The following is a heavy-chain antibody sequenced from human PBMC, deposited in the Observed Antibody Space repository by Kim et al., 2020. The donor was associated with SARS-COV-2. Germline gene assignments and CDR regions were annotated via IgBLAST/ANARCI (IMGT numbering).Heavy chain of an antibody. V-gene: IGHV3-33*01. Sequence: GGSLRLSCAASGFTFSSYGMHWVRQAPGKGLEWVAVIWYDGSNLYYTDSVRGRFTISRDNSKNTLFLQMNSLRAEDTAVYYCASELPTGNYYGPFDYWGQGTLVTVSS. CDR1: GFTFSSYG. J-gene: IGHJ4*02. CDR3: ASELPTGNYYGPFDY. CDR2: IWYDGSNL. D-gene: IGHD3-10*01.